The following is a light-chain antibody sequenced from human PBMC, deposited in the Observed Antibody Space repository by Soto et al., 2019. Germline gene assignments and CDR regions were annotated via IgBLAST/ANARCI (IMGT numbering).Light chain of an antibody. CDR1: QRVSSSY. V-gene: IGKV3-20*01. CDR2: GTS. Sequence: EIVLTHSPDTLSLSPGERATLSCRASQRVSSSYLAWYQQTPGQAPGLLTYGTSNRATGIPDRFSGRGSGTDFTLTISSLEPADFAVYYCQQYGNSRWTFGQGPKVDIK. J-gene: IGKJ1*01. CDR3: QQYGNSRWT.